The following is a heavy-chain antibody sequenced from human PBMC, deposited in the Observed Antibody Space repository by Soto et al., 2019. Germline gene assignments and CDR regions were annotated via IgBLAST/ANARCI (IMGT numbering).Heavy chain of an antibody. J-gene: IGHJ4*02. CDR1: GFTFSSYA. CDR3: AKDINIYCYITPNGY. V-gene: IGHV3-23*01. D-gene: IGHD3-16*02. Sequence: EVQLLESGGGLVQPGGSLRLSCAASGFTFSSYAMTWVRQAPGKGLEWVSAISGSGGNTYYADSVKGRFTISRDNSKNALYLQMNSLRAEDTAVYYCAKDINIYCYITPNGYWGQGTLVTVSS. CDR2: ISGSGGNT.